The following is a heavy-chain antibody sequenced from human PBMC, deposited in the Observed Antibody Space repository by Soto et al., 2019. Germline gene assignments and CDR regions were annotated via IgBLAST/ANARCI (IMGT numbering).Heavy chain of an antibody. CDR2: ISSSGSTI. CDR3: ARDGYDFWSGPPAPMDV. Sequence: PGGSLRLSCAASGFTFNNFALSWIRQAPGKGLEWVSYISSSGSTIYYADSVKGRFTISRDNAKNSLYLQMNSLRAEDTAVYYCARDGYDFWSGPPAPMDVWGKGTTVTVS. CDR1: GFTFNNFA. D-gene: IGHD3-3*01. J-gene: IGHJ6*04. V-gene: IGHV3-11*01.